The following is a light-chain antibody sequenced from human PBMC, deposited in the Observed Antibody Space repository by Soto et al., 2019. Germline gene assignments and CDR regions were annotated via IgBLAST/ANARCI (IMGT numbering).Light chain of an antibody. J-gene: IGLJ1*01. CDR2: EVS. V-gene: IGLV2-14*01. CDR3: SSYAASRTLV. CDR1: SSDVGGYNS. Sequence: QSALTQPASVSGSPGQSITISCTGTSSDVGGYNSVSWYQQHPGKAPKLLIYEVSNRPSGFSNRFSVSKSGNTASLTISGLQAEDEADYYCSSYAASRTLVFGTGTKVT.